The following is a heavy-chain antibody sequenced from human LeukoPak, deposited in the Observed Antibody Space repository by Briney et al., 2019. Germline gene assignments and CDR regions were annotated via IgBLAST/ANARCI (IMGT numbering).Heavy chain of an antibody. CDR2: ISYSGST. CDR3: ASGYSYGYGLDY. CDR1: GGSISSYY. V-gene: IGHV4-59*01. Sequence: PSETLSLTCTVSGGSISSYYWSWIRQPPGKGLEWIGYISYSGSTNYNPSLKSRVTISVETSKNQFSLKLSSVTAADTAVYYCASGYSYGYGLDYWGQGTLVTVSS. D-gene: IGHD5-18*01. J-gene: IGHJ4*02.